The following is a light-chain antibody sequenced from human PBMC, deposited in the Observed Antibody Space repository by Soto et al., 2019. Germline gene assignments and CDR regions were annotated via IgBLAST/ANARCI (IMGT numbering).Light chain of an antibody. CDR1: SSDVGGYNY. V-gene: IGLV2-11*01. CDR2: DVS. CDR3: CSYAGNSLWV. Sequence: QSALTQPRSVSGSPGQSVTISCTGTSSDVGGYNYVSWYQQHPGKAPKLVIYDVSKQPSGVPDRFSGSKSANTASLTISGLQAEDEADYYCCSYAGNSLWVFGGGTKLTVL. J-gene: IGLJ3*02.